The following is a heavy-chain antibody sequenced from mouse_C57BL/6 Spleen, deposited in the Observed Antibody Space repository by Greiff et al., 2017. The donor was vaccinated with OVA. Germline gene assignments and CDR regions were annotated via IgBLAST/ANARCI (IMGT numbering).Heavy chain of an antibody. J-gene: IGHJ4*01. Sequence: QVQLQQSGPELVKPGASVKISCKASGYAFSSSWMNWVKQRPGKGLEWIGRIYPGDGDTNYNGKFKGKATLTADKSSSTAYMQLSSLTSEDSAVYFCARNGDSNHHYYAMDYWGQGTSVTVSS. CDR1: GYAFSSSW. CDR2: IYPGDGDT. V-gene: IGHV1-82*01. CDR3: ARNGDSNHHYYAMDY. D-gene: IGHD2-5*01.